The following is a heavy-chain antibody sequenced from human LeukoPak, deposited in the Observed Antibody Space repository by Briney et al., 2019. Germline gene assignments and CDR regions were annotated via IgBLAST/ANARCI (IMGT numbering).Heavy chain of an antibody. CDR1: GGSFSGYY. D-gene: IGHD3-3*01. V-gene: IGHV4-34*01. CDR2: INHSGST. CDR3: ARLTRPWRALGTFDI. J-gene: IGHJ3*02. Sequence: PSETLSLTCAVYGGSFSGYYWSWIRQPPGKGLEWIGEINHSGSTNYNPSLKSRVTISVDTSKNQFSLKLSSVTAADTAVYYCARLTRPWRALGTFDIWGQGTMVTVSS.